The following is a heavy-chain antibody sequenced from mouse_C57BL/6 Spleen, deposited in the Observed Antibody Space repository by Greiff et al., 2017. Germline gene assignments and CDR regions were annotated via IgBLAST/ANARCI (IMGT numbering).Heavy chain of an antibody. CDR3: ASELGRGY. D-gene: IGHD4-1*01. Sequence: EVHLVESGPGLVKPSQSLSLTCSVTGYSITSGYYWNWIRQFPGNKLEWMGYISYDGSNNYNPSLKNRISITRDTSKNQFFLKLNSVTTEDTATYYCASELGRGYWGQGTTLTVSS. J-gene: IGHJ2*01. CDR1: GYSITSGYY. CDR2: ISYDGSN. V-gene: IGHV3-6*01.